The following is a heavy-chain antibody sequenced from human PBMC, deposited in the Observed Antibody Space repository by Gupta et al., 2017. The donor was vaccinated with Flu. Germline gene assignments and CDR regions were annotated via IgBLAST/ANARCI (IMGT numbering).Heavy chain of an antibody. CDR1: GFTFSTYG. CDR3: AREPLGPGNVPLPDY. J-gene: IGHJ4*02. Sequence: QPGRSLRLSCAASGFTFSTYGMHWVRQAPGKGLEWVAVIWYDGSNKYYADSVKGRFTISRDNSKNTLYLQMNSLRAEDTAVYYCAREPLGPGNVPLPDYWGQGTLVTVSS. CDR2: IWYDGSNK. D-gene: IGHD2-2*01. V-gene: IGHV3-33*01.